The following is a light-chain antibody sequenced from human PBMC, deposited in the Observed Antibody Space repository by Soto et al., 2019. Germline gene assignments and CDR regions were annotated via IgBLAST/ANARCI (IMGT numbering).Light chain of an antibody. CDR3: FSYAGNSIWL. CDR1: SSDVGGYNY. V-gene: IGLV2-11*01. CDR2: EVT. J-gene: IGLJ3*02. Sequence: QSALTQPRSVSGSPGQSVTISCTGTSSDVGGYNYVSWYQQHPDKAPRVVIFEVTKRPSGISDRFSGSKSGYTASLTISGLQAEDEADYFCFSYAGNSIWLFGGGTKLTVL.